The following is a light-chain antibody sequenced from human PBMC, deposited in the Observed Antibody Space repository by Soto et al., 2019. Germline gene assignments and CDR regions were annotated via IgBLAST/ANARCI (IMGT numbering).Light chain of an antibody. V-gene: IGLV4-69*01. Sequence: QLVLTQSPSASASLGASVKLTCTLSSGHSNYAIAWHQQQPGKGPRYLMKVNSEGSHSKGGGIPDRFSGSSSGTERYLTISSLQSEDEADYYCQTWGTGIHVLFGGGTKLTVL. CDR3: QTWGTGIHVL. J-gene: IGLJ2*01. CDR2: VNSEGSH. CDR1: SGHSNYA.